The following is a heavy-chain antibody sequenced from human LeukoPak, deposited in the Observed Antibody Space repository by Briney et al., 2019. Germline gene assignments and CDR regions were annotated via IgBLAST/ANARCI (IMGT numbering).Heavy chain of an antibody. V-gene: IGHV3-9*01. CDR1: GFTFDDYA. CDR2: ISWNSGNI. J-gene: IGHJ6*02. CDR3: AKAMGAIYYYYGMDV. D-gene: IGHD1-26*01. Sequence: GGSLRLSCAASGFTFDDYAMNWVRHAPGKGLEWVSGISWNSGNIDYADSVKGRFTISRDNANNSLYLQMNSLRAEDTALYYCAKAMGAIYYYYGMDVWGQGTTVTVSS.